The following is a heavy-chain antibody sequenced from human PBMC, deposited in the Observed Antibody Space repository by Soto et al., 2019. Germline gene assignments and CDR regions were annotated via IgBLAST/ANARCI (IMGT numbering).Heavy chain of an antibody. CDR1: GYTFISYG. V-gene: IGHV1-18*01. D-gene: IGHD6-19*01. CDR2: ITTHNDNT. J-gene: IGHJ4*02. Sequence: QLVQSGAEVKKPGSSVKVSCKASGYTFISYGIGWVRQAPGQGLEWMGWITTHNDNTNYAQQFQGRVTFTTDTSTSTAYMELRDLTSDDTAVYYCARVYSSGWKGLGYWGQGTLVIVSS. CDR3: ARVYSSGWKGLGY.